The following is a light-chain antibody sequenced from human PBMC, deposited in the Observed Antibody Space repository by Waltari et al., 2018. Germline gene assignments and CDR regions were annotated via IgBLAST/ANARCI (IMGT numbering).Light chain of an antibody. J-gene: IGKJ4*01. V-gene: IGKV2-29*02. Sequence: DIVMTQTPLSLPVTPGEPASISCRSSQSLLHSNGNTYLYWYLQKPGQPPRLLIYRVSNRFSGVPYRFSGSGSGTDFTPKIGRVGAGDVGAYYCMQAVQTPLTFGGATNVGSK. CDR1: QSLLHSNGNTY. CDR2: RVS. CDR3: MQAVQTPLT.